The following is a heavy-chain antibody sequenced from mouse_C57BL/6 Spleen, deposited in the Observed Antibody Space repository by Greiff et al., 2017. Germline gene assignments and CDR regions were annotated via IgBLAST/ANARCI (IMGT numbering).Heavy chain of an antibody. CDR2: IYPGSGNT. J-gene: IGHJ2*01. CDR1: GYTFTDYY. V-gene: IGHV1-76*01. CDR3: ARYYGSSLDY. D-gene: IGHD1-1*01. Sequence: QVQLQQSGAELVRPGASVKLSCKASGYTFTDYYINWVKQRPGQGLEWIARIYPGSGNTYYNEKFKGKATLTAEKSSSTAYMQLSSLTSEDSAVYFCARYYGSSLDYWGQGTTLTVSS.